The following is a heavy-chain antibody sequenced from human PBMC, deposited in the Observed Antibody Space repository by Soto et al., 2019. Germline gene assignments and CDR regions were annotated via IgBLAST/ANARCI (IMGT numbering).Heavy chain of an antibody. CDR3: ARVDGTY. J-gene: IGHJ4*02. CDR1: GYTFSSYA. D-gene: IGHD1-26*01. CDR2: INADNGNT. V-gene: IGHV1-3*05. Sequence: QVQLVQSGAEEKKPGASVKVSCKASGYTFSSYAIHWVRQAPGQGLEWMGWINADNGNTKYSQKFQGRVTITRDTSASTAYMELNSLRSEDTAVYYCARVDGTYWGQGTLVTVSS.